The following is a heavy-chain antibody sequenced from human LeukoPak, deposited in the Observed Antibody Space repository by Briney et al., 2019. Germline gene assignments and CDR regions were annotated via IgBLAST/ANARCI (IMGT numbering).Heavy chain of an antibody. CDR1: GYTFTGYY. J-gene: IGHJ4*02. V-gene: IGHV1-2*02. CDR2: INPNSGGT. D-gene: IGHD5-18*01. CDR3: SRGTGEGYSYGRYYFDY. Sequence: ASVKVSCKASGYTFTGYYMHWVRQAPGQGLEWMGWINPNSGGTNYAQKFQGRVTMTRDTSISTAYMELSRLRSDDTAVYYCSRGTGEGYSYGRYYFDYWGQGTLVTVSS.